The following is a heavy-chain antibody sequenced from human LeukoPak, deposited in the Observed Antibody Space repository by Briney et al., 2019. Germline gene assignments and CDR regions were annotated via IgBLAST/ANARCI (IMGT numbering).Heavy chain of an antibody. D-gene: IGHD3-10*01. CDR2: ISAYNGNT. CDR3: ARDLGYTSGSYGDY. V-gene: IGHV1-18*01. Sequence: GASVKVSCKASGYTFASYGISWVRQAPGQGLEWMGWISAYNGNTNYAQNLQGRVTMTTDTSTNTAYMELRSLECDDTAVYYCARDLGYTSGSYGDYWGQGTLVTVSS. CDR1: GYTFASYG. J-gene: IGHJ4*02.